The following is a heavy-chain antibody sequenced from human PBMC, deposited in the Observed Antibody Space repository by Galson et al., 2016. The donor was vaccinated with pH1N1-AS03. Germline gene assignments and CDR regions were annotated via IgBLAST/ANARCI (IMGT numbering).Heavy chain of an antibody. J-gene: IGHJ4*02. CDR3: TTADTELGYCTSTSCSLDF. D-gene: IGHD2-2*01. V-gene: IGHV3-15*01. Sequence: SLRLSCAGYGFTFSNAWMSWVRQAPGKGLEWVGRIKSKTDGGTKAYAAPVKGRFAISRDDSENTLYLQMNSLKTEGTAVYYCTTADTELGYCTSTSCSLDFWGQGTLVTVSS. CDR1: GFTFSNAW. CDR2: IKSKTDGGTK.